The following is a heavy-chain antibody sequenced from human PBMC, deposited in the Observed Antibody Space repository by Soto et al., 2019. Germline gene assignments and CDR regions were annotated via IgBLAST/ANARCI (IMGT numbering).Heavy chain of an antibody. CDR3: ARGDTLWFGELSC. CDR2: INSDGSST. V-gene: IGHV3-74*01. CDR1: GFTFSSYW. J-gene: IGHJ4*02. Sequence: GGSLRLSCAASGFTFSSYWMHWVRQAPGKGLVWVSRINSDGSSTSYADSVKGRFTISRDNAKNTLYLQMNSLRAEDTAVYYCARGDTLWFGELSCWGQGTLVTVSS. D-gene: IGHD3-10*01.